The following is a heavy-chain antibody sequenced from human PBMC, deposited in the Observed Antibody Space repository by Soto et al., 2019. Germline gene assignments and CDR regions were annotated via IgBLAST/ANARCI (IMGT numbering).Heavy chain of an antibody. D-gene: IGHD7-27*01. V-gene: IGHV1-69*06. CDR3: ARGPNWGYRFDS. CDR1: GGTFSGHA. J-gene: IGHJ4*02. CDR2: LIPLFGTT. Sequence: QVQLVQSGAEVKKPGSSVKVSCEASGGTFSGHAISWVRQAPGQGPEWMGGLIPLFGTTQHAQNFQDRLTITADKSTSTAYMELASLGFEYTAMYYWARGPNWGYRFDSWGQGTLVTVSS.